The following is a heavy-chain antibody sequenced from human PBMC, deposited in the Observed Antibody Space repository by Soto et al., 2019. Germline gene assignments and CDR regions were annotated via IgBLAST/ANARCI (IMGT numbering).Heavy chain of an antibody. CDR3: ARHVAYGSSTSGPNDAFDF. V-gene: IGHV4-59*08. D-gene: IGHD2-2*01. CDR1: GGSISSYY. Sequence: QVQLQESGPGLVKPSETLSLTCTVSGGSISSYYWSWIRQPPGKGLEWIGYIYYSGSTNYNPSLKRRVTISVDTSNNQFSLRLSSVAAAVTAVYYWARHVAYGSSTSGPNDAFDFWGQGTMVTVSS. CDR2: IYYSGST. J-gene: IGHJ3*01.